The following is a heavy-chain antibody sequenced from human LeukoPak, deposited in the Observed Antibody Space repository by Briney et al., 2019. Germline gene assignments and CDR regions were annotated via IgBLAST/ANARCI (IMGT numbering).Heavy chain of an antibody. D-gene: IGHD6-13*01. J-gene: IGHJ6*03. V-gene: IGHV3-48*01. CDR3: SSWSHYYYYMDV. CDR2: ISSSSSTI. CDR1: RFIFSSYG. Sequence: GGSLRLSCAASRFIFSSYGMSWVRQAPGKGLEWVSYISSSSSTIYYADSVKGRFTISRDNAKNSLYLQMNSLRAEDTAVYYCSSWSHYYYYMDVWGKGTTVTVSS.